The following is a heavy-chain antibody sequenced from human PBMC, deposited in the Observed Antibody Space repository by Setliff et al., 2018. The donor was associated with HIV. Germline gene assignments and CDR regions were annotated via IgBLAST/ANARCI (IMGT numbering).Heavy chain of an antibody. V-gene: IGHV7-4-1*02. J-gene: IGHJ6*03. Sequence: GASVKVSCKASGYTFTSYAMNWVRQAPGQGLEWMGWINTNTGNPTYAQGFTGRFVFSLDISVSTAYLQISSLKAEDTAVYYCARMATVYYYYMDVWGKGTTVTVSS. CDR1: GYTFTSYA. CDR3: ARMATVYYYYMDV. D-gene: IGHD4-4*01. CDR2: INTNTGNP.